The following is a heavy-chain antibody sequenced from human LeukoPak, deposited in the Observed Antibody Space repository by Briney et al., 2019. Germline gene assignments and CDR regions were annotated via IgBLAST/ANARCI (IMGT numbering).Heavy chain of an antibody. CDR3: ARDLGYGALDP. CDR2: LNPDGMQT. V-gene: IGHV3-7*01. CDR1: GFAFSRYW. J-gene: IGHJ5*02. D-gene: IGHD4/OR15-4a*01. Sequence: GGSLRLSCAASGFAFSRYWTNWVRQAPGKGLECVALLNPDGMQTNYVDSVKGRFTISRDNDENSLYLQMNSLRDEDTAVYYCARDLGYGALDPWGQGTLVTVSS.